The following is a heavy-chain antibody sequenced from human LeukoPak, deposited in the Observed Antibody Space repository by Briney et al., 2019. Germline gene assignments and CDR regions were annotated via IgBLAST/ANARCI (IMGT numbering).Heavy chain of an antibody. CDR3: ARHAYSSSWFPSYYYYYGMDV. D-gene: IGHD6-13*01. CDR1: GGSISSSSYY. J-gene: IGHJ6*02. CDR2: IYYSGST. V-gene: IGHV4-39*01. Sequence: SETLSLTCTVSGGSISSSSYYWGWIRQPPGKGLEWIGSIYYSGSTYYNPSLKSRVTISVDTSKNQFSLKPSSVTAADTAVYYRARHAYSSSWFPSYYYYYGMDVWGQGTTVTVSS.